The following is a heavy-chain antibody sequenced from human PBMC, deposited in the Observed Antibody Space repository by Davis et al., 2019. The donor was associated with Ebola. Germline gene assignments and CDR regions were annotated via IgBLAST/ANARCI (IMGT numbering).Heavy chain of an antibody. CDR2: IRSKAYGGTT. D-gene: IGHD2-2*01. Sequence: GESLKISCTASGFTFGDYAMSWFRQAPGKGLEWVGFIRSKAYGGTTEYAASVKGRFTISRDDSKSIAYLQMNSLKTEDTAVYYCTRVSRYCSSTSCSHFDYWGQGTLVTVSS. J-gene: IGHJ4*02. CDR1: GFTFGDYA. CDR3: TRVSRYCSSTSCSHFDY. V-gene: IGHV3-49*03.